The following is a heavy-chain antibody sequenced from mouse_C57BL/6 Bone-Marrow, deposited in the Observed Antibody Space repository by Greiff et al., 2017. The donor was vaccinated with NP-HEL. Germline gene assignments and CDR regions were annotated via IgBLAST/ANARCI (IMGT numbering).Heavy chain of an antibody. V-gene: IGHV5-4*01. CDR1: GFTFSSYA. D-gene: IGHD1-1*01. CDR3: ASPLITTGYFDV. J-gene: IGHJ1*03. Sequence: EVQLVESGGGLVKPGGSLKLSCAASGFTFSSYAMSWVRQTPEKRLEWVATISDGGSYTYYPDNVKGRFTISRDNAKNNLYLQMSHLKSEDTAMYYCASPLITTGYFDVWGTGTTVTVSS. CDR2: ISDGGSYT.